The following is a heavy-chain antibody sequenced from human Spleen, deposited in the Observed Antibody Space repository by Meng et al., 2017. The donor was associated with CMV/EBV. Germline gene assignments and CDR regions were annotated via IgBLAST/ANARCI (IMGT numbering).Heavy chain of an antibody. V-gene: IGHV4-34*01. CDR1: GGSFSGYY. CDR2: INHSGNT. CDR3: ARARYNQQLVLN. D-gene: IGHD6-13*01. Sequence: GSLRLSCAVYGGSFSGYYWSWIRHPPGKGLEWIGEINHSGNTNYNPSLKSRVTISVDTSKNHFSLKLSSVTAADTAVYYCARARYNQQLVLNWGQGTLVTVSS. J-gene: IGHJ4*02.